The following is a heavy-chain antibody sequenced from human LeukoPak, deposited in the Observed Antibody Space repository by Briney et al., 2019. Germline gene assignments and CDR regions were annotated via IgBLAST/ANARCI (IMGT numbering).Heavy chain of an antibody. CDR1: GFTFSSYS. CDR3: ARLGAGFLYYYYYMDV. D-gene: IGHD1-26*01. V-gene: IGHV3-21*01. CDR2: ISSSSSYI. J-gene: IGHJ6*03. Sequence: GGSLRLSCAASGFTFSSYSMNWVRQAPGKGLEWVSSISSSSSYIYYADSVKGRFTISRDNAKNSLYLQMNSLRAEDTAVYYCARLGAGFLYYYYYMDVWGKGTTVTVSS.